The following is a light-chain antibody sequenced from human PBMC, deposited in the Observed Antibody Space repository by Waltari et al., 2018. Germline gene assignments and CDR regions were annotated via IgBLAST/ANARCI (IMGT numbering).Light chain of an antibody. V-gene: IGLV2-14*01. J-gene: IGLJ2*01. CDR2: EVN. Sequence: QSALTQLASVSGSPGQSITISCSGVASAVAASDSVSWDQHHPAKAPQVIISEVNNRPSGVSARFSASQSADTASLSISSLQPEDEACYSWSSHTLDGRVLFGGWTRLTVL. CDR3: SSHTLDGRVL. CDR1: ASAVAASDS.